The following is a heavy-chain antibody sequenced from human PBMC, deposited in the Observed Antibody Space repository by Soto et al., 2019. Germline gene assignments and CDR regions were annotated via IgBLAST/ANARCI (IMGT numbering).Heavy chain of an antibody. V-gene: IGHV1-69*13. Sequence: SVKVSCKASGGTFSSYAISWVRQAPGQGLEWMGGIIPIFGTANYAQKFQGRVTITADESTSTAYMELSSLRSEDTAVYYCARVGYQSNSAPYYYYYGMDVWGQGTTVTVSS. D-gene: IGHD4-4*01. CDR2: IIPIFGTA. CDR1: GGTFSSYA. CDR3: ARVGYQSNSAPYYYYYGMDV. J-gene: IGHJ6*02.